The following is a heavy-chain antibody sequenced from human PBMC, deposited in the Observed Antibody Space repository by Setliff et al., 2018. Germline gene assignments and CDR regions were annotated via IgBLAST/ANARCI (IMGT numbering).Heavy chain of an antibody. CDR3: ARGKIRITMIVVPTGGAFDI. CDR1: GFTFSSYW. Sequence: GGSLRPSCAASGFTFSSYWMGWVRQAPGKGLEWVAKIQQDGSEKYYVDSVKGRFTISRDNAKNALYLQMNSLRAEDTAVYYCARGKIRITMIVVPTGGAFDIWGQGTMVTVSS. V-gene: IGHV3-7*01. J-gene: IGHJ3*02. CDR2: IQQDGSEK. D-gene: IGHD3-22*01.